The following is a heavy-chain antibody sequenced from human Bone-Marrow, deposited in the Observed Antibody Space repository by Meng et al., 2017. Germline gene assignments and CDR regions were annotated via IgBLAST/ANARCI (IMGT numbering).Heavy chain of an antibody. Sequence: SLKISCAASGFTFDDYAMHWVRQAPGKGLEWVSGISWNSGSIVYADSVKGRFTISRDNAKNTLYLQMNSQRAEDTALYYCAKDIGSVGLELYNWLDPWGQGTLVTVSS. V-gene: IGHV3-9*01. D-gene: IGHD1-7*01. CDR3: AKDIGSVGLELYNWLDP. J-gene: IGHJ5*02. CDR2: ISWNSGSI. CDR1: GFTFDDYA.